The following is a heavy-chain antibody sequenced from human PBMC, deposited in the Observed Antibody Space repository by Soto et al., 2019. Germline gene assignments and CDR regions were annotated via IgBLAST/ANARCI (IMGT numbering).Heavy chain of an antibody. J-gene: IGHJ6*02. CDR3: ARDSGLMVYAIVYYYYGMDV. Sequence: PGGSLRLSCAASGFTFSSYWMSWVRQAPGKGLEWVANIKQDGSEKYYVDSVKGRFTISRDNAKNSLYLQMNSLRAEDTAVYYCARDSGLMVYAIVYYYYGMDVWGQGTTVTVSS. CDR2: IKQDGSEK. CDR1: GFTFSSYW. V-gene: IGHV3-7*05. D-gene: IGHD2-8*01.